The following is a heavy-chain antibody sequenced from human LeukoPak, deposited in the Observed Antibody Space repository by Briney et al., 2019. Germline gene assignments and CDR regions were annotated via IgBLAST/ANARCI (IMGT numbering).Heavy chain of an antibody. CDR3: ARDFTSEPLWFGEWGFDP. J-gene: IGHJ5*02. Sequence: SETLSLTCTVSGGSISSYYWSWIRQPPGKGLEWIGYIYYSGSTNYNPSLKSRVTISVDTSKNQFSLKLSSVTAADTAVYYCARDFTSEPLWFGEWGFDPWGQGTLVTVSS. CDR2: IYYSGST. CDR1: GGSISSYY. V-gene: IGHV4-59*01. D-gene: IGHD3-10*01.